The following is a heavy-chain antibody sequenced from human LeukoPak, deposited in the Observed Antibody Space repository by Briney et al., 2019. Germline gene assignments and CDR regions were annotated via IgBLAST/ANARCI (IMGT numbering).Heavy chain of an antibody. J-gene: IGHJ4*02. D-gene: IGHD3-22*01. CDR3: ARDNYYDSSGPLVY. V-gene: IGHV3-21*01. Sequence: KPGGSLRLSCVASGFTFSSYSMNWVRQAPGKGREWVSSISSSSSYIYYADSVKGRFTISRDNAKNSLYLQMNSLRAEDTAVYYCARDNYYDSSGPLVYWGQGTLVTVSP. CDR2: ISSSSSYI. CDR1: GFTFSSYS.